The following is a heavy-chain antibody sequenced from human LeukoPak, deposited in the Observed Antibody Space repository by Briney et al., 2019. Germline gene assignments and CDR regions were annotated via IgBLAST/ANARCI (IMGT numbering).Heavy chain of an antibody. CDR3: ARLRVTYYDFWSGCGIDY. Sequence: GGSLRLSCAASGFTFSSYSMNWVRQAPGKGLEWVSSISSSSSYIYYADSVKGRFTISRDNAKNSLYLQMNSLRAEDTAVYYCARLRVTYYDFWSGCGIDYWGQGTLVTVSS. CDR2: ISSSSSYI. V-gene: IGHV3-21*01. J-gene: IGHJ4*02. D-gene: IGHD3-3*01. CDR1: GFTFSSYS.